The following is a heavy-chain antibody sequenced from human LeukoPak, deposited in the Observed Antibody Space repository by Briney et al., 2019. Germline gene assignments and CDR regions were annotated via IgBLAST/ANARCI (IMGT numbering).Heavy chain of an antibody. Sequence: AGGSLRLSCAASGFTFSSYWMSWVRQAPGKGLEWVANIKQDGSEKYYVDSVKGRFTISRDNAKNSLYLQMNSLRAEDTAVYYCASEGRRGIAVAGTYGYWGQGTLVTVSS. V-gene: IGHV3-7*01. CDR1: GFTFSSYW. D-gene: IGHD6-19*01. J-gene: IGHJ4*02. CDR2: IKQDGSEK. CDR3: ASEGRRGIAVAGTYGY.